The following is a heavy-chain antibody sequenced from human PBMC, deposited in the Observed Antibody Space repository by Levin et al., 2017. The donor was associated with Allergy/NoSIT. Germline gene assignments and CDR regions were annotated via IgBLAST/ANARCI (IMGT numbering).Heavy chain of an antibody. CDR3: ARDNVRGSYYVFDY. D-gene: IGHD1-26*01. CDR1: GYTFTGYY. J-gene: IGHJ4*02. V-gene: IGHV1-2*02. Sequence: GESLKISCKASGYTFTGYYMHWVRQAPGQGLEWMGWINPNSGGTNYAQKFQGRVTMTRDTSISTAYMELSRLRSDDTAVYYCARDNVRGSYYVFDYWGQGTLVTVSS. CDR2: INPNSGGT.